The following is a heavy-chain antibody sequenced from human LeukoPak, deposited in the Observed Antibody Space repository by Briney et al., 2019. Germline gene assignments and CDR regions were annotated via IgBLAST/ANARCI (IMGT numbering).Heavy chain of an antibody. Sequence: ASVKVSCKASGYTFTSYGISWVRQAPRQGLEWMGWISAYNGNTNYAQKLQGRVTMTTDTSTSTAYMELRSLRSDDTAVYYCARDHSAAGFENWFDPWGQGTLVTVSS. J-gene: IGHJ5*02. CDR1: GYTFTSYG. CDR2: ISAYNGNT. V-gene: IGHV1-18*01. D-gene: IGHD6-13*01. CDR3: ARDHSAAGFENWFDP.